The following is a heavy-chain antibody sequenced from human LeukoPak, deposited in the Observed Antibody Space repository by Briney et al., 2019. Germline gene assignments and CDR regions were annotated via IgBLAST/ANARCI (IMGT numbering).Heavy chain of an antibody. Sequence: PGGSLRLSCAASGFTFSSHWMHWVRQAPGKGLVWVSHINNDGGSITYADSVKGRFTISRDNAKNTVFLQMNSLRAEDTAVYYCARVGTNWYFDLWGRGALVTVSS. V-gene: IGHV3-74*01. CDR3: ARVGTNWYFDL. J-gene: IGHJ2*01. CDR1: GFTFSSHW. D-gene: IGHD3-10*01. CDR2: INNDGGSI.